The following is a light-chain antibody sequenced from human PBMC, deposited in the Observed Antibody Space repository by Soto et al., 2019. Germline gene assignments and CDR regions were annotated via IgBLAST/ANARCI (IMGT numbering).Light chain of an antibody. CDR3: QQSYSTPT. V-gene: IGKV1-39*01. Sequence: DIQMTQSPSSLSASVGDRVTITCRARQSISSYLNWYQQKPGKAPKLLIYAASSLQSGVPSRFSGSGSGTDFTLTISSLQPEEFATYYCQQSYSTPTFGQGTKVEIK. CDR2: AAS. J-gene: IGKJ1*01. CDR1: QSISSY.